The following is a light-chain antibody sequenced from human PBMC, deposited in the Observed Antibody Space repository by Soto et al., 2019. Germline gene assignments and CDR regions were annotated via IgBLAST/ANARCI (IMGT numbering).Light chain of an antibody. Sequence: DIRMTQSPSSLSASVGDRVTITCRASESISSYLTWYQQKPGKAPKLLIYGASSLQSGVPSRFSGRGSRTDLPRTISLLQPEDFATYFCRQGYRTPTYGQGTKVEIK. CDR1: ESISSY. CDR3: RQGYRTPT. CDR2: GAS. J-gene: IGKJ1*01. V-gene: IGKV1-39*01.